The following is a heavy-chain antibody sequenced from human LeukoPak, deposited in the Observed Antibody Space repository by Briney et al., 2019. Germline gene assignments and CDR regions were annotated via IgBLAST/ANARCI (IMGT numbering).Heavy chain of an antibody. D-gene: IGHD3-22*01. V-gene: IGHV3-23*01. CDR3: ARDYHDGTGYYYDY. CDR1: GFTFSGFT. CDR2: ISATADRT. J-gene: IGHJ4*02. Sequence: GGSLRLSCAASGFTFSGFTMSWVRQAPDKGLEWVSAISATADRTFYAESVKGRFTISRDNSKNTMYLQINSLRAEDTALYYCARDYHDGTGYYYDYWGQGTLVTVSS.